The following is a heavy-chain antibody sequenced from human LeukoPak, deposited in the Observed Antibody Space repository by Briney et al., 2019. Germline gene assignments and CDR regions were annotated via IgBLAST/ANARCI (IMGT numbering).Heavy chain of an antibody. CDR3: ARGYCSSASCYEDY. D-gene: IGHD2-2*01. Sequence: GGSLRLSCAASGITFSSYGMSWVREAPGKGLEWVSSISSSSSYIYYADSVKGRFTISRDNAKNSLYLQMNSLRAEDTAVYYCARGYCSSASCYEDYWGQGTLVTVSS. V-gene: IGHV3-21*01. J-gene: IGHJ4*02. CDR2: ISSSSSYI. CDR1: GITFSSYG.